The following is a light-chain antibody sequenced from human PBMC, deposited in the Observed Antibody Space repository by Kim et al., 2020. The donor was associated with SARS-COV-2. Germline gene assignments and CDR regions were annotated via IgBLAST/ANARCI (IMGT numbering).Light chain of an antibody. CDR1: NLGDTY. Sequence: SYELTQPPSVSVSPGQTASITCSGDNLGDTYPRWYQQKPGQSPVLLIHQDNRRPSGIPERFSGSKSGNTATLTISETQAMDEADYHCQAWDSSTVPFGGGTQLTVL. CDR3: QAWDSSTVP. J-gene: IGLJ2*01. CDR2: QDN. V-gene: IGLV3-1*01.